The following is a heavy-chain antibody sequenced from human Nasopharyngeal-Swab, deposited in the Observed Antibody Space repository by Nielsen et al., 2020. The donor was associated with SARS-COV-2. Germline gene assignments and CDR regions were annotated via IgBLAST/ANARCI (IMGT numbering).Heavy chain of an antibody. CDR2: ISWNSGSI. Sequence: GGSLRLSCAASGFTFDDYAMHWVRQAPGKGLEWVSGISWNSGSIGYADSVKGRFTISRDNAKNSLYLQMNSLRAGDTALYYCAKGVVAATLFGIGVWGQGTTVTVSS. CDR3: AKGVVAATLFGIGV. V-gene: IGHV3-9*01. J-gene: IGHJ6*02. D-gene: IGHD2-15*01. CDR1: GFTFDDYA.